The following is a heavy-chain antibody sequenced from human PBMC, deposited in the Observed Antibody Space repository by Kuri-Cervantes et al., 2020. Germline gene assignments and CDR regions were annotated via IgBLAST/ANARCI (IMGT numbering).Heavy chain of an antibody. D-gene: IGHD4-17*01. CDR2: IIPIFGTA. J-gene: IGHJ5*02. V-gene: IGHV1-69*13. CDR3: ARVPQPYGDYFFGWFDP. Sequence: SVKVSCKASGGTFSSYAISWVRQAPGQGLEWMGGIIPIFGTANYAQKFQGRVTITADESTSTAYMELSSLRSEDTAVYYCARVPQPYGDYFFGWFDPWGQGTLVTASS. CDR1: GGTFSSYA.